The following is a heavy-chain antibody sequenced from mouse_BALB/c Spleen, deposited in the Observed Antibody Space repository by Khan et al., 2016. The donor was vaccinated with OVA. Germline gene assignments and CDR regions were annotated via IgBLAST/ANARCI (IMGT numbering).Heavy chain of an antibody. CDR3: ARDGYSPWFAY. J-gene: IGHJ3*01. V-gene: IGHV14-1*02. D-gene: IGHD2-3*01. Sequence: VQLQQSGAELVRPGALVKLSCKASAFNIKDYYMHWIKQRPEQGLVWIGRFDPENDNTIYDPKLQGRASITSDTSSNTAYLQLSSLTSEDTAVYYCARDGYSPWFAYWGQGTLVTVSA. CDR2: FDPENDNT. CDR1: AFNIKDYY.